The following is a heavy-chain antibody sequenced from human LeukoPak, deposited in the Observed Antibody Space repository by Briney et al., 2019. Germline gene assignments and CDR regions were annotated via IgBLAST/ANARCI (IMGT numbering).Heavy chain of an antibody. J-gene: IGHJ3*01. CDR3: AKRADYYDSSRALYDAFDL. Sequence: GGSLRLSCAASGFIFRTYSMHWVRQAPGKGLEWVTFIRYDGSDKYYADSVKGRFTISRDNSKNTLFLQMNSLRVEDTAVYYCAKRADYYDSSRALYDAFDLWGQGTMVTVSS. D-gene: IGHD3-16*01. V-gene: IGHV3-30*02. CDR2: IRYDGSDK. CDR1: GFIFRTYS.